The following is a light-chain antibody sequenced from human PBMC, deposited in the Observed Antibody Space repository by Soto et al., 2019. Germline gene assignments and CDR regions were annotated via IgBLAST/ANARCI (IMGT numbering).Light chain of an antibody. J-gene: IGKJ4*01. CDR1: QSVSTH. CDR3: QQYGRSLT. V-gene: IGKV3-20*01. Sequence: EIVLTQSPGTLSLSPGERATLSCRASQSVSTHLAWYQQKPGQAPRLLIYGASSRATGIPDRFSGSESGTAFTLTISRLEPEDFAVYYCQQYGRSLTFGGGTKVEIK. CDR2: GAS.